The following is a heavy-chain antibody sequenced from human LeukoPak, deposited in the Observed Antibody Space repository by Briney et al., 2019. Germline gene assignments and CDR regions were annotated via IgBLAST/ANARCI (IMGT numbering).Heavy chain of an antibody. V-gene: IGHV3-23*01. CDR2: ISGSGGST. Sequence: GGSLRLSCAASGFTVSSYGVHWVRQAPGKGLEWVSAISGSGGSTYYADSVKGRFTISRDNSKNTLYLQMNSLRAEDTAVYYCAKDNGGTDYWGQGTLVTVSS. J-gene: IGHJ4*02. CDR1: GFTVSSYG. D-gene: IGHD4-23*01. CDR3: AKDNGGTDY.